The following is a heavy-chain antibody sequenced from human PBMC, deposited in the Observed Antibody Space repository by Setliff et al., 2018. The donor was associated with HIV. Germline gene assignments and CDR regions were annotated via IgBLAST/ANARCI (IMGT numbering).Heavy chain of an antibody. D-gene: IGHD5-18*01. V-gene: IGHV4-59*01. CDR2: IYYSGST. CDR3: ARGVTHPPPFGAFDI. J-gene: IGHJ3*02. Sequence: NPSETLSLTCTVSGGSISTYYWSWIRQSPGKGLEWIGYIYYSGSTKYNPSLKSRLTISVDTSKNQFSLKLRSVTAADTAFYYCARGVTHPPPFGAFDIWGLGTLVTVSS. CDR1: GGSISTYY.